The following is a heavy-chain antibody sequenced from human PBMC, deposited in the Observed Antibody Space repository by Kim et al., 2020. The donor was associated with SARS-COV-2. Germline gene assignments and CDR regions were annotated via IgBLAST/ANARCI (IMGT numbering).Heavy chain of an antibody. CDR2: ITQDGSNK. V-gene: IGHV3-30*04. D-gene: IGHD3-10*01. CDR1: GFTLSSYA. CDR3: ATPEDAGINHYYYYGMDV. Sequence: GGSLRLSCAASGFTLSSYAMHWVRQAPGKGLEWVADITQDGSNKYYADSVKGRFTISRDNAKNTLYVQMNSLRAEDTAVYYCATPEDAGINHYYYYGMDVWGQGPTVTVSS. J-gene: IGHJ6*02.